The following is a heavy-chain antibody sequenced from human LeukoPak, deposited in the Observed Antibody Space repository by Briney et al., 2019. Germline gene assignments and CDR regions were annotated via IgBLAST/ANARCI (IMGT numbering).Heavy chain of an antibody. V-gene: IGHV4-34*01. CDR1: GGSFSGYY. D-gene: IGHD2-2*02. CDR3: ARGDIVVVPAAIWGANWFDP. Sequence: SETLSLICAVYGGSFSGYYWSWIRQPPGKGLEWIGEINHSGSTNYNPSLKSRVTISVDTSKNQFSLKLSSVTAADTAVYYCARGDIVVVPAAIWGANWFDPWGQGTLVTVSS. CDR2: INHSGST. J-gene: IGHJ5*02.